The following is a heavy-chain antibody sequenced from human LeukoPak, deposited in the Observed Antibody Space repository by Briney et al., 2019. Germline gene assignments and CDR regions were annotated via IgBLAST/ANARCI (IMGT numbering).Heavy chain of an antibody. CDR2: IYSGGTT. Sequence: PGGSLRLSCVASGLSVNDNYMSWVRQGPGKGLEWVSVIYSGGTTHYAESVKGRFTISRDISKNTVYLQMNSLRVEDTAMYYCAGDLAAVPAGLPAPGSPWGQGTTVSVSS. D-gene: IGHD6-13*01. V-gene: IGHV3-53*01. CDR3: AGDLAAVPAGLPAPGSP. J-gene: IGHJ3*01. CDR1: GLSVNDNY.